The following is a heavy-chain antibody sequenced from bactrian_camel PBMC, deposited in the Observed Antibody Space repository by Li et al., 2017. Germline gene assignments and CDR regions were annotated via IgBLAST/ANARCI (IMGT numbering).Heavy chain of an antibody. CDR1: GFTAFRDYA. J-gene: IGHJ4*01. CDR3: AKGRPRLGLVAADLD. V-gene: IGHV3S31*01. CDR2: IESGGQKS. D-gene: IGHD7*01. Sequence: VESGGGSVQAGGSLTLSCTASGFTAFRDYAMSRVRQAPGKGLEWVSAIESGGQKSYYADSVKGRFTTSRDNAKNTLYLQLDSLSTEDTATYYCAKGRPRLGLVAADLDRGQGTQVTVS.